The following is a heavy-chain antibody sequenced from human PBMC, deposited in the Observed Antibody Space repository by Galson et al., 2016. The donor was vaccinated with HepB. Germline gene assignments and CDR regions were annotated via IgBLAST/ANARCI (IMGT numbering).Heavy chain of an antibody. Sequence: SLRLSCAASGFTFSSYAMHWVRQAPGKGLEWVAVISYDGSNKYYADSVKGRFTISRDNSKNTPYLQMNSLRAEYTAVYYCASGIGYGDYKWFDPWGQGTLVTVSS. V-gene: IGHV3-30-3*01. CDR2: ISYDGSNK. D-gene: IGHD4-17*01. J-gene: IGHJ5*02. CDR1: GFTFSSYA. CDR3: ASGIGYGDYKWFDP.